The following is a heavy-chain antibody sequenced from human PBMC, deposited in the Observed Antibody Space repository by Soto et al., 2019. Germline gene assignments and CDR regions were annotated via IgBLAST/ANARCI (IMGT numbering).Heavy chain of an antibody. CDR3: ARGGNYDFWSGYYPPWFDP. V-gene: IGHV4-30-4*01. CDR2: IYYSGST. D-gene: IGHD3-3*01. CDR1: GGSISSGDYY. Sequence: KPSETLSLTCTVSGGSISSGDYYWSWIRQPPGKGLEWIGYIYYSGSTYYNPSLKSRVTISVDTSKNQFSLKLSSVTAADTAVYYCARGGNYDFWSGYYPPWFDPWGQGTLVTVSS. J-gene: IGHJ5*02.